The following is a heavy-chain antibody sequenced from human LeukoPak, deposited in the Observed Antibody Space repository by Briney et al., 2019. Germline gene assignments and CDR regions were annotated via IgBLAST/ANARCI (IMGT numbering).Heavy chain of an antibody. CDR1: GGTFSSYA. Sequence: SVKVSCKAPGGTFSSYAISWVRQAPGQGLEWMGGIIPIFGTANYAQKFQGRVTITADESTSTAYMELSSLRSEDTAVYYCARSFPGIAAAGTGGYWGQGTLVTVSS. CDR2: IIPIFGTA. J-gene: IGHJ4*02. CDR3: ARSFPGIAAAGTGGY. V-gene: IGHV1-69*13. D-gene: IGHD6-13*01.